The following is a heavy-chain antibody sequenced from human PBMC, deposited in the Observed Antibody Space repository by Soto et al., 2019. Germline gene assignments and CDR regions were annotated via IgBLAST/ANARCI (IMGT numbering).Heavy chain of an antibody. V-gene: IGHV3-30*18. Sequence: QVQLVESGGGVVQPGRSLRLSCAASGFTFSSYGMHWVRQAPGKGLEWVAVISYDGSNKYYADFVKGRFTISRDNSKNTLYLQMNSLRAEDTAVYYCAKDHRVSGTFDYWGQGTLVTVSS. D-gene: IGHD1-1*01. J-gene: IGHJ4*02. CDR2: ISYDGSNK. CDR1: GFTFSSYG. CDR3: AKDHRVSGTFDY.